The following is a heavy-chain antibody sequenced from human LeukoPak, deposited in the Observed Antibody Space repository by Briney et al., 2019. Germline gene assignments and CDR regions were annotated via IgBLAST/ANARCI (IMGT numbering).Heavy chain of an antibody. CDR2: ISESGAIA. CDR1: GFTFSSYA. V-gene: IGHV3-23*01. D-gene: IGHD3-16*01. Sequence: GGSLRLSCAASGFTFSSYAMNWVRQAPGKGLKWVSGISESGAIAHYADSVKGRFTISRDNSKTTVFLQMNSLRAEDTAVYYCAVSVRFERVWHYFNNWGQGTQVTVSS. J-gene: IGHJ4*02. CDR3: AVSVRFERVWHYFNN.